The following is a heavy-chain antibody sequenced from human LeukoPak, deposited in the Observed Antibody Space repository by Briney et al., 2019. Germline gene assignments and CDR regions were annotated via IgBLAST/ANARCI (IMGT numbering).Heavy chain of an antibody. CDR3: ARAGDGTHDAFDI. CDR1: GFTFSSYS. J-gene: IGHJ3*02. Sequence: GGSLRLSCAASGFTFSSYSMNWVRQAPGKGLEWVSSISSSSSYIYYADSVKGRFTSSRDNAKNSLYLQMNSLRAEDTAVYYCARAGDGTHDAFDIWGQGTMVTVPS. V-gene: IGHV3-21*01. D-gene: IGHD5-24*01. CDR2: ISSSSSYI.